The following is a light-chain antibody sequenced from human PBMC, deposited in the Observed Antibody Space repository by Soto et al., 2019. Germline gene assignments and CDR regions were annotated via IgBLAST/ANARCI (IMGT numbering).Light chain of an antibody. CDR3: AAWDYSLSGVA. CDR2: DNN. V-gene: IGLV1-51*01. J-gene: IGLJ2*01. CDR1: SSNIGKNY. Sequence: QSALTQPPSVSAAPGQKVTISCSGSSSNIGKNYVSWYQQLPGTAPKLLIYDNNERPSGIPDRFSGSKSGTSATLGITGLQTGDEADYYCAAWDYSLSGVAFGGGTQLTVL.